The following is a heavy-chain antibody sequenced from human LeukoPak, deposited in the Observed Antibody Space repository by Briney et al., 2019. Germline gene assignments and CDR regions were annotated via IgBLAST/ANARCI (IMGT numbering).Heavy chain of an antibody. Sequence: SETLSLTCTVSGGSISSYYWSWIRQPAGKGLEWIGRIYTSGSTNYNPFLKSRVTMSVDTSKNQFSLKLSSVTAADTAVYYCARDLTSVVVAATENWFDPWGQGTLVTVSS. CDR2: IYTSGST. CDR3: ARDLTSVVVAATENWFDP. CDR1: GGSISSYY. J-gene: IGHJ5*02. D-gene: IGHD2-15*01. V-gene: IGHV4-4*07.